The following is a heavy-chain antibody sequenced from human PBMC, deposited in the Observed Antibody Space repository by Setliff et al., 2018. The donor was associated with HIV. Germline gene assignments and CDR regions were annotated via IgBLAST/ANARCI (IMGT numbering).Heavy chain of an antibody. J-gene: IGHJ6*03. CDR3: ARDVPWGDYYYYMDV. Sequence: SETLSLTCIVSGGSISSSSYYWGWIRQPPGKGLEWIGTVYYSGSTYCNPSLKSRVTMSVDTSKNQFSLKLSSVTAADTAVYYCARDVPWGDYYYYMDVWGKGTTVTAP. D-gene: IGHD3-16*01. CDR2: VYYSGST. V-gene: IGHV4-39*07. CDR1: GGSISSSSYY.